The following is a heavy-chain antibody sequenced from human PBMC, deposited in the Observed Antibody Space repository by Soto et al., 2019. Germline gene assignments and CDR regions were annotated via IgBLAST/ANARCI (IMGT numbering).Heavy chain of an antibody. CDR1: GFTFSSYA. CDR2: ISGSGGST. J-gene: IGHJ6*02. V-gene: IGHV3-23*01. D-gene: IGHD6-6*01. Sequence: GGSLRLSCAASGFTFSSYAMSWVRQAPGKGMEWVSAISGSGGSTYYADSVKGRFTISRDNSKNTLYLQMNSLRAEDTAVYYCVKWISYIAARLKPYYYYGMDVWGQGTTVTVS. CDR3: VKWISYIAARLKPYYYYGMDV.